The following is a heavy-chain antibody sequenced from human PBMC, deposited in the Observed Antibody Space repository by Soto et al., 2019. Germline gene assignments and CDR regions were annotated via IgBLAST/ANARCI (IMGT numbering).Heavy chain of an antibody. J-gene: IGHJ3*02. CDR3: ARGPRMYYDYVWGSYHPPLDAFDI. CDR2: IWYDGSNK. CDR1: GFTFSSYG. D-gene: IGHD3-16*02. Sequence: GGSPRLSCAASGFTFSSYGRHWVRQAPGKGLEWVAVIWYDGSNKYYADSVKGRFTISRDNSKNTLYLQMNSLRAEDTAVYYCARGPRMYYDYVWGSYHPPLDAFDIWGQGTMVTVSS. V-gene: IGHV3-33*01.